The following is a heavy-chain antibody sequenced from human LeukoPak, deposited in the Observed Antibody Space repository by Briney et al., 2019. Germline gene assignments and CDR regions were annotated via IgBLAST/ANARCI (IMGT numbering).Heavy chain of an antibody. J-gene: IGHJ4*02. CDR1: GYTFSNYD. V-gene: IGHV1-8*02. Sequence: GAPVKVSCKASGYTFSNYDINWVRQATGQGPEWMGWMNPDSGNTGYAQKFQGRVTMTRDSSTTTAYMELSSLRSEDTAVYYCTRAIRNQLLSDYWGQGTLVTVSS. CDR2: MNPDSGNT. CDR3: TRAIRNQLLSDY. D-gene: IGHD2-2*01.